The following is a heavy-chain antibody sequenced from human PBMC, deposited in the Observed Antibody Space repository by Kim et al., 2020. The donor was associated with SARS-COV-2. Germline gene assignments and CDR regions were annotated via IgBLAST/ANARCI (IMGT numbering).Heavy chain of an antibody. V-gene: IGHV4-31*02. CDR3: ARGTPSGSYAVDY. Sequence: YTRTLRRGVTISVDTSKTQFSLKLSSVTAADTAVYYCARGTPSGSYAVDYWGQGTLVTVSS. D-gene: IGHD1-26*01. J-gene: IGHJ4*02.